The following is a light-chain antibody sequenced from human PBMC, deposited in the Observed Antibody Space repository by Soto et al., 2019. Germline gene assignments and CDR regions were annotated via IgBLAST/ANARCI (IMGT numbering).Light chain of an antibody. CDR3: QQLRRYPLT. Sequence: IPFTQSPAVLSASVGDTVTITCRASQALSNYLAWYQQKPGTAPDLLIYSASTLQSGVPSRFRDSGSETELSITIRALQPEDFETDEGQQLRRYPLTFFGGTKVDIK. CDR2: SAS. J-gene: IGKJ4*01. CDR1: QALSNY. V-gene: IGKV1-9*01.